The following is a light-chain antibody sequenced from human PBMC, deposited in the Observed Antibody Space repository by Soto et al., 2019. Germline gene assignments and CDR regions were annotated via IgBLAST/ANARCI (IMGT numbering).Light chain of an antibody. J-gene: IGLJ1*01. Sequence: QSALTQPASVSGSPGQSITIYCTGTSSDVGGYNYVSWYQQHPGKAPKLMIYEVSNRPSGVSNRFSGSKSGNTASLTISGLRAEDEADYYCSSYTSSSTKFFGTGTKLTVL. CDR1: SSDVGGYNY. V-gene: IGLV2-14*01. CDR2: EVS. CDR3: SSYTSSSTKF.